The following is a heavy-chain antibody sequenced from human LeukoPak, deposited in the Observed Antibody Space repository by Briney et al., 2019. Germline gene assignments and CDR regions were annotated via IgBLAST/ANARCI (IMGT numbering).Heavy chain of an antibody. CDR3: AKREAVAAMSDFDY. CDR1: GFTLNNYY. J-gene: IGHJ4*02. V-gene: IGHV3-30*02. D-gene: IGHD6-19*01. CDR2: IQHGGGNQ. Sequence: PGGSLRLSCGASGFTLNNYYMHWVRQAPGKGLEWVASIQHGGGNQYYVDSVKGRFTISRDNSKNMLYLQMNSLRTEDTAVYYCAKREAVAAMSDFDYWGQGTLVTVSS.